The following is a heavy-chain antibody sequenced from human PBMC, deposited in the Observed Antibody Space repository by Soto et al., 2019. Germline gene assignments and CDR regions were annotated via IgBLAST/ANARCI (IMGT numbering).Heavy chain of an antibody. CDR1: GFTFSSYG. CDR3: ARAYSKPPTYFDY. Sequence: HPGGSLRLSCAASGFTFSSYGMHWVRQAPGKGLEWVAVIWYDGSNKYYADSVKGRFTISRDNSKNTLYLQMNSLRAEDTAVYYCARAYSKPPTYFDYWGQGTLVTVSS. CDR2: IWYDGSNK. D-gene: IGHD2-15*01. J-gene: IGHJ4*02. V-gene: IGHV3-33*01.